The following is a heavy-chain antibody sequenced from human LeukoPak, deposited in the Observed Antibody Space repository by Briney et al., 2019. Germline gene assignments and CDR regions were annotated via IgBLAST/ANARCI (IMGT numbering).Heavy chain of an antibody. J-gene: IGHJ4*02. Sequence: ASVKVSCKASGYTFTSYGISWVRQAPGQGLEWMGWISAYNGNTNYAQKLQGRVTMATDTSTSTAYMELRSLRSDDTAVYYCASRVLGGYDEQWGQGTLVTVSS. V-gene: IGHV1-18*01. CDR1: GYTFTSYG. CDR2: ISAYNGNT. CDR3: ASRVLGGYDEQ. D-gene: IGHD5-12*01.